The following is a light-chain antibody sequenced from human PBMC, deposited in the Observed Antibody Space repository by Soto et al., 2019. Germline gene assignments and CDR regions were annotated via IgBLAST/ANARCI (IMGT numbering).Light chain of an antibody. CDR3: QQYGYSPIT. CDR1: QSVSGY. CDR2: AAS. J-gene: IGKJ5*01. V-gene: IGKV3-20*01. Sequence: IVMTQSPGTLSVSPGERATLSCRASQSVSGYLDWFQQKPGQAPRLLIYAASSRATGIPDRFSGSGSGTDFTLTIDGLEPEDFVVYYCQQYGYSPITFGQGTRLEIK.